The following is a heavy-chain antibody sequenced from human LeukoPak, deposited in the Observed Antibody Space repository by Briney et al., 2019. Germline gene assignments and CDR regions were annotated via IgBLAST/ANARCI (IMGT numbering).Heavy chain of an antibody. CDR3: ATGHSYGYDY. J-gene: IGHJ4*02. CDR2: VKGDGRTT. CDR1: GLTFRDFW. V-gene: IGHV3-74*01. D-gene: IGHD5-18*01. Sequence: GGSLRLSCAASGLTFRDFWMHWVRQTPGKGLVWVALVKGDGRTTIYADSVKGRFTISRDNAKNTLYLQMNSLRADDSGVYYCATGHSYGYDYWGQGVLVTVSS.